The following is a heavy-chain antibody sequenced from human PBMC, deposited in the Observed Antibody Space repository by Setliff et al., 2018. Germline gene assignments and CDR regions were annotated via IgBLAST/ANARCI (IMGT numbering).Heavy chain of an antibody. D-gene: IGHD3-10*01. Sequence: NPSDTLSLTCTVSGDSISSTSYQWGWVRQPPGKGLEWIGSIYYTGTAYYNPSLKSRVTISVDTSKNQFSLQVTSLAATDTALYFCARHEFVGGYYGSVTYRHFDYWGQGILVTVSS. CDR2: IYYTGTA. V-gene: IGHV4-39*01. CDR1: GDSISSTSYQ. J-gene: IGHJ4*02. CDR3: ARHEFVGGYYGSVTYRHFDY.